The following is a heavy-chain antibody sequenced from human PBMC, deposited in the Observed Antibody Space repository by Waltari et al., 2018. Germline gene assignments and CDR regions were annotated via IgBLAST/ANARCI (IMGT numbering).Heavy chain of an antibody. J-gene: IGHJ4*02. D-gene: IGHD3-10*01. CDR2: ISWNSGSI. CDR1: GFTFDDYA. CDR3: AKDRRRWGSFAEASGFDY. V-gene: IGHV3-9*03. Sequence: EVQLVESGGGLVQPGRSLRLSCAASGFTFDDYAMHWVRQAPGKGLEWVSGISWNSGSIGYADSVKGRFTISRDNAKNSLYLQMNSLRAEDMALYYCAKDRRRWGSFAEASGFDYWGQGTLVTVSS.